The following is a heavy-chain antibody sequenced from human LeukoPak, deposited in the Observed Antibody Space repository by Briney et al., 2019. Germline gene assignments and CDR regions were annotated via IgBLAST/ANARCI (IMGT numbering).Heavy chain of an antibody. CDR1: GFTFNSYE. J-gene: IGHJ4*02. CDR2: ISSSGSTI. Sequence: GGSLRLSCAVSGFTFNSYEMSWVRQAPGKGLEWVSYISSSGSTIYYADSVKGRFTISRDNAKNSLYLQMNSLRAEDTAVYYCARDLYSSSPDFDYWGQGTLVTVSS. CDR3: ARDLYSSSPDFDY. D-gene: IGHD6-13*01. V-gene: IGHV3-48*03.